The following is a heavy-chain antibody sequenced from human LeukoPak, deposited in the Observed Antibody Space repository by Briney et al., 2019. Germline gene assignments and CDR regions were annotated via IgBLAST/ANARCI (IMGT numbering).Heavy chain of an antibody. Sequence: SETLSLTCTVSSGSINGYFWSWIRQPPGKGLEWIGYISNSGSTNYYPSLKSRVTISIDTSKNQFSLNVRSVTAANTAVYYCARGRRDGYNLGVSFDYWGQGTLLTVSS. V-gene: IGHV4-59*01. CDR3: ARGRRDGYNLGVSFDY. CDR2: ISNSGST. J-gene: IGHJ4*02. D-gene: IGHD5-24*01. CDR1: SGSINGYF.